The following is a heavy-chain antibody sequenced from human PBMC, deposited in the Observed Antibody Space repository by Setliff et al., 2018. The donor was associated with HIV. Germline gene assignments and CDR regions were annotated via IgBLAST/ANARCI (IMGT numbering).Heavy chain of an antibody. D-gene: IGHD4-17*01. CDR2: ITHSGST. Sequence: SETLSLTCAVYGGSSNDYYWNWIRQPPGKGLEWIGEITHSGSTNYNPSLKSRVTISIDTSKNQFSLKVNSVTAADTAVYYCARVRATVTSYYFDYWGQGTLVTVLL. CDR3: ARVRATVTSYYFDY. V-gene: IGHV4-34*01. J-gene: IGHJ4*02. CDR1: GGSSNDYY.